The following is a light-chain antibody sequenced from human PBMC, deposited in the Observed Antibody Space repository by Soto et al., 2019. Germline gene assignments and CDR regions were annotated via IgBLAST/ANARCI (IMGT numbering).Light chain of an antibody. CDR2: EVS. Sequence: QSVLTQPASVSGSPGQSITISCTGTSSDVGGFNFVSWYQQYPGKAPKRMIYEVSNRPSGVSTRFSGSKSGNTASLTISGLQPEGEADYYCSSYTTSSTSQVFGTGTKVTVL. V-gene: IGLV2-14*01. CDR1: SSDVGGFNF. J-gene: IGLJ1*01. CDR3: SSYTTSSTSQV.